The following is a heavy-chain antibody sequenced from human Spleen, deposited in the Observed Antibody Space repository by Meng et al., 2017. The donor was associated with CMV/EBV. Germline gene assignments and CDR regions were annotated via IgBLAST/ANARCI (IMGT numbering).Heavy chain of an antibody. D-gene: IGHD1-26*01. V-gene: IGHV4-4*01. CDR2: ISHSGDT. CDR3: ARELSGGFHLDS. Sequence: CSLSGGSMSSEIWYSWVRQSPGKGLEWIAEISHSGDTNYNPSLKSRVTVSVDKSRRHFALKLHSVTVADTGIYFCARELSGGFHLDSWGQGTLVTVSS. CDR1: GGSMSSEIW. J-gene: IGHJ4*02.